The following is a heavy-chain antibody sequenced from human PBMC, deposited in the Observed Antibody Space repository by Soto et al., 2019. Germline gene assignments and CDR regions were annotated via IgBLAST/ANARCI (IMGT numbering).Heavy chain of an antibody. Sequence: QPGGSLRLSCAASGFTFSSYWMSWVRQAPGKGLEWVANIKQDGSEKYYVDSVKGRFTISRDNAKNSLYLQMNSLRAEDTAVYYCARDELRITMIVGDAFDIWGQGTMVTVSS. CDR1: GFTFSSYW. V-gene: IGHV3-7*03. J-gene: IGHJ3*02. CDR3: ARDELRITMIVGDAFDI. CDR2: IKQDGSEK. D-gene: IGHD3-22*01.